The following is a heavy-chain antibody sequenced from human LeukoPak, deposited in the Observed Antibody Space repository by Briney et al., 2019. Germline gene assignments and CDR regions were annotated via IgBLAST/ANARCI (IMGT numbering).Heavy chain of an antibody. CDR2: MNPNNGNT. CDR3: ARGAYRSGSYDWFDP. V-gene: IGHV1-8*03. D-gene: IGHD3-10*01. J-gene: IGHJ5*02. CDR1: GYTFTTYD. Sequence: ASVKVSCKASGYTFTTYDINWVRQATGQGLEWMGWMNPNNGNTGSAQQFQDRVTITRNTSTNTAYMELSSLRSEDTAVYYCARGAYRSGSYDWFDPWGQGTLVTVSS.